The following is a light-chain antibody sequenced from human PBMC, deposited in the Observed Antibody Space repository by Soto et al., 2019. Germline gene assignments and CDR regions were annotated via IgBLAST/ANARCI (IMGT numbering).Light chain of an antibody. CDR3: TSYASSSITYV. CDR1: SSDVGAYNY. Sequence: QSALTQPASVSGSPGQSITISCTGTSSDVGAYNYVSWYQHHPGKAPKLMIYDVSNRPSGVSNRFSGSKSGNTASLTISGLQAEDEADYYCTSYASSSITYVFGTGTKVTVL. J-gene: IGLJ1*01. CDR2: DVS. V-gene: IGLV2-14*03.